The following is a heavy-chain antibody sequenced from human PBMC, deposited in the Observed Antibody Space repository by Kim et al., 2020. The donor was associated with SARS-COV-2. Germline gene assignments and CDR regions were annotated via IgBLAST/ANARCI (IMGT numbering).Heavy chain of an antibody. CDR3: ARVPEQPWVLVFDY. V-gene: IGHV3-7*01. Sequence: GGSLRLSCAASGFTSSSYWMSWVRQAPGKGLEWVANIKQDGSEKYYVDSVKGRFTISRDNAKNSLSLQMNSLRAEDTALYYFARVPEQPWVLVFDYWGQGTLVTVSS. CDR1: GFTSSSYW. D-gene: IGHD3-3*01. J-gene: IGHJ4*02. CDR2: IKQDGSEK.